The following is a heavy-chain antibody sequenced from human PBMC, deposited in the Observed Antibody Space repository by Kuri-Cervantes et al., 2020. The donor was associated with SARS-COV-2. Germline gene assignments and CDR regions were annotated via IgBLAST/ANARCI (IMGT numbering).Heavy chain of an antibody. CDR1: GFTFSSYS. V-gene: IGHV3-30*02. J-gene: IGHJ4*02. Sequence: GESLKISCAASGFTFSSYSMNWVRQAPGKGLEWVAFIRYDGSNKYYADSVKGRFTISRDNSKNTLYLQMNSLRAEDTAVYYCAKDGLRVVEEWLPFDYWGQGTLVTVSS. CDR2: IRYDGSNK. D-gene: IGHD3-3*01. CDR3: AKDGLRVVEEWLPFDY.